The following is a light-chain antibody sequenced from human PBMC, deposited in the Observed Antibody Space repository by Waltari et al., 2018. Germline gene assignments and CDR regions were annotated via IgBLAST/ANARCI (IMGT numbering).Light chain of an antibody. CDR2: SAS. V-gene: IGKV1-27*01. J-gene: IGKJ4*01. CDR1: QGISNY. CDR3: QRYNSVPLT. Sequence: DIQMTQSPSSLSASVGDRVTITCRASQGISNYLAWYQQKPGKVPKVLIYSASTLQSGVPSRFGGSGAGTDFTLTITSLQPEDVASYYCQRYNSVPLTFGGGTKVEIK.